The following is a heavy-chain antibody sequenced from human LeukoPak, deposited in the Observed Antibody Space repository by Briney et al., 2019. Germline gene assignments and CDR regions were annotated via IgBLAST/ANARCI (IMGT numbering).Heavy chain of an antibody. CDR3: AREVPSYYYGMDV. CDR1: GGSISSYY. CDR2: IYYSGST. Sequence: SETLSLTCAVSGGSISSYYWSWIRQPPGKGLEWIGYIYYSGSTNYNPSLKSRVTISVDTSKNQFSLKLSSVTAADTAVYYCAREVPSYYYGMDVWGQGTTVTVSS. V-gene: IGHV4-59*01. J-gene: IGHJ6*02.